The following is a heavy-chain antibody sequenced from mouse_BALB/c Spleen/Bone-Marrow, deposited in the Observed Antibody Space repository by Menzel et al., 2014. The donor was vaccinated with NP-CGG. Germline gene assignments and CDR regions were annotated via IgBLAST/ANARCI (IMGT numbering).Heavy chain of an antibody. J-gene: IGHJ3*01. CDR1: GYTFSSYW. CDR3: ATARATWFAT. V-gene: IGHV1-9*01. CDR2: ILPGSGST. D-gene: IGHD3-2*01. Sequence: QVQLQQSGAELMKPGASVKISCKATGYTFSSYWIEWVKQRPGHGLEWIGEILPGSGSTNYNEKFKGKATFTADTSSNTAYMQLSSLTSEDSAVYYCATARATWFATGAKGLWSLSLQ.